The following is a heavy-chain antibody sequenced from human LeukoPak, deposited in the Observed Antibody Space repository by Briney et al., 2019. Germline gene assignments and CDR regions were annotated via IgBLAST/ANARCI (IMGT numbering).Heavy chain of an antibody. J-gene: IGHJ4*02. CDR3: ARTGAGILGYFDY. CDR2: INWNGGST. Sequence: GGSLRLSCAASGFTFDDYGMSWVRQAPGKGLEWVSGINWNGGSTGYADSVKGRFTISRDNAKNSLYLRMNSLRAADTALYYCARTGAGILGYFDYWGQGTLVTVSS. D-gene: IGHD3-16*01. V-gene: IGHV3-20*04. CDR1: GFTFDDYG.